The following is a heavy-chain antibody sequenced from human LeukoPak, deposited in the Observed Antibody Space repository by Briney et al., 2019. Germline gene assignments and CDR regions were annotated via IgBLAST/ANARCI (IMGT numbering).Heavy chain of an antibody. D-gene: IGHD2-15*01. J-gene: IGHJ3*02. Sequence: SETLSLTCTVSGGSISSGGYYWSWIRQHPGKGLEWGGCIYYSGSTYDSPSLRSRVTISVDTSMNQCSLKLSSGTAADTAVYFCARRRVVVASTDGASGAFDIWGQGALVTVSS. CDR2: IYYSGST. V-gene: IGHV4-31*02. CDR3: ARRRVVVASTDGASGAFDI. CDR1: GGSISSGGYY.